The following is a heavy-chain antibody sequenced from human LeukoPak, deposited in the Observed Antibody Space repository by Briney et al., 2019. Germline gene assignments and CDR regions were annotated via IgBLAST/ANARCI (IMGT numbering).Heavy chain of an antibody. J-gene: IGHJ4*02. D-gene: IGHD1-26*01. CDR1: GFSFSWHA. V-gene: IGHV3-23*01. Sequence: GASLRLSCAASGFSFSWHAMNWVRQAPGKGLEWVSVLSGSGGNTFYADSVKGRFTIPRDNSKNTVYLQMNSLRVEDTAVYYCAKDEGVEGAGVRAFDFWGQGTLVTVSS. CDR2: LSGSGGNT. CDR3: AKDEGVEGAGVRAFDF.